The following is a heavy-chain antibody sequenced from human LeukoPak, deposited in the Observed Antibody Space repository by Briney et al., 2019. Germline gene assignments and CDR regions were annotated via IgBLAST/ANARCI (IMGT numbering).Heavy chain of an antibody. CDR1: GFTFSSSW. CDR2: SNSDGSST. V-gene: IGHV3-74*01. CDR3: ISDHTGHDDY. D-gene: IGHD1-1*01. Sequence: GGSLRLSCAASGFTFSSSWMHWVRQAPGKGLVWLSRSNSDGSSTDYADSVKGRFTISRDNAKNTLYLQMNSLRADDTAVYYCISDHTGHDDYWGQGTLVTVSS. J-gene: IGHJ4*02.